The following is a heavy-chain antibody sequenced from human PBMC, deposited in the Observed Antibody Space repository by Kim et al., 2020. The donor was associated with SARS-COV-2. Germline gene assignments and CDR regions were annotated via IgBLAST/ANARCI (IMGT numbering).Heavy chain of an antibody. CDR2: ISGSGGTT. CDR3: AKSNSGYYAYLDS. D-gene: IGHD3-22*01. J-gene: IGHJ4*02. CDR1: GFTFSTHG. Sequence: GGSLRLSCAAHGFTFSTHGMSWVRQAPDKGLEWVSVISGSGGTTYYSDSVKGRFTISRDNSKNTLYLQMNSLRAEDTAEYYCAKSNSGYYAYLDSWGQGILVTVSS. V-gene: IGHV3-23*01.